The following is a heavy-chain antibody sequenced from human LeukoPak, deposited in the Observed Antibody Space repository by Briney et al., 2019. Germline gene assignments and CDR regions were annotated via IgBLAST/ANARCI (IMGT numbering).Heavy chain of an antibody. J-gene: IGHJ5*02. Sequence: QPGGSLRLSCAASGFTFSSYAMSWVRQAPGKGLEGVANIKQDGSEKIYVDSVKGRFTISRDNAKNSVYLQMISLRVEDTGVYYCAQTLWPRVLWFDPWGQGSLVTVSS. CDR2: IKQDGSEK. CDR3: AQTLWPRVLWFDP. D-gene: IGHD2-21*01. V-gene: IGHV3-7*01. CDR1: GFTFSSYA.